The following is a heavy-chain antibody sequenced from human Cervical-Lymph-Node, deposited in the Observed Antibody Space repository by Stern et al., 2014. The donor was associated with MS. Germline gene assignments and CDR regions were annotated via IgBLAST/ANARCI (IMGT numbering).Heavy chain of an antibody. V-gene: IGHV5-51*01. CDR3: ARRLRGNLHSKRLFDP. J-gene: IGHJ5*02. CDR2: ISPGNSDT. CDR1: GNNFTKYW. Sequence: EVQLVESGAEVKEPGESLKISCQDSGNNFTKYWIGWVRQVPGEGLEWVAIISPGNSDTRYSPSLQGRVTISVDKSINTVYLHWSSLKASDTAMYYCARRLRGNLHSKRLFDPWGQGTLVTVSS. D-gene: IGHD6-13*01.